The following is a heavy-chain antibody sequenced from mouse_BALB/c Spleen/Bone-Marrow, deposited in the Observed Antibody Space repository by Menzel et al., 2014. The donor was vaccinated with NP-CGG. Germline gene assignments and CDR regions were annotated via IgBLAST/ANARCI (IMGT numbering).Heavy chain of an antibody. CDR2: IDPANGNT. D-gene: IGHD1-1*01. CDR3: AGYCYGSSYFDY. CDR1: GFNIKDTY. Sequence: EVQLQQSEAELVKPGASVKLSCTASGFNIKDTYMHWVKQRPEQGPEWIGRIDPANGNTKYDPKFQGKATITADTSSNTAYLQLSSLTSEDTAVYYCAGYCYGSSYFDYWGQGTTLTVSS. J-gene: IGHJ2*01. V-gene: IGHV14-3*02.